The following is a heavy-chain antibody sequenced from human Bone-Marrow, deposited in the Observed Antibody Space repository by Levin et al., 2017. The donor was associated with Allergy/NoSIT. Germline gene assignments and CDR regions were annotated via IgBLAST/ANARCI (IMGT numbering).Heavy chain of an antibody. Sequence: GESLKISCAASGFSFSSYWMSWVRQSPGKGLEWVASMTQDGSEKKYADSVNGRFTISRDNAKNSLFLQMNSLRAEDTAVYYCARDYPLMVNWYFDLWGHGTLVTVSS. D-gene: IGHD5-18*01. J-gene: IGHJ2*01. V-gene: IGHV3-7*04. CDR1: GFSFSSYW. CDR2: MTQDGSEK. CDR3: ARDYPLMVNWYFDL.